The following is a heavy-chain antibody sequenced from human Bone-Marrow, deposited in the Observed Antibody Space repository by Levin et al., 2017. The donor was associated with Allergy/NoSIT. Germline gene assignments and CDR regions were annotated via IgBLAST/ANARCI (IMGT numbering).Heavy chain of an antibody. CDR3: ARDDFINSASVDH. CDR2: ISYDGSKK. CDR1: GFTFSNYG. V-gene: IGHV3-30-3*01. J-gene: IGHJ4*02. D-gene: IGHD3/OR15-3a*01. Sequence: GGSLRLSCAASGFTFSNYGIHWVRQAPGKGLEWVAAISYDGSKKYYADSVKGRFTISRDNSKNTLYVQMNSLRAEDTAMYYCARDDFINSASVDHWGQGTLVSVSS.